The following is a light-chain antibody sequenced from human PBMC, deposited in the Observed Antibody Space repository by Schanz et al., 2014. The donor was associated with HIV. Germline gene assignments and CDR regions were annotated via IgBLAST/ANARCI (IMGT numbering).Light chain of an antibody. CDR1: SSNIGARYD. V-gene: IGLV1-40*01. CDR2: RNT. J-gene: IGLJ3*02. CDR3: QSYDKSLSAWV. Sequence: QSVLTQPPSVSGAPGQRVTISCTGSSSNIGARYDVHWYQQLPGTAPKLLIYRNTNRPSGVPDRFSGSKSDTSASLAITGLQAEDEADYYCQSYDKSLSAWVFGGGTQLTVL.